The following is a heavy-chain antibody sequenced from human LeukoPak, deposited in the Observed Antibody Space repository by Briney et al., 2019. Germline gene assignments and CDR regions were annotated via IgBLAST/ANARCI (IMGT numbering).Heavy chain of an antibody. V-gene: IGHV3-30*02. J-gene: IGHJ3*02. CDR2: IRYDGSNK. D-gene: IGHD6-19*01. CDR1: GFTFSSYG. Sequence: SGGSLRLSCAASGFTFSSYGMHWVRQAPGKGLEWVAFIRYDGSNKYYADSVKGRFTISRDNSKNTLYLQMNSLRAEDTAVYYCARDQDSSGWSQGAFDIWGQGTMVTVSS. CDR3: ARDQDSSGWSQGAFDI.